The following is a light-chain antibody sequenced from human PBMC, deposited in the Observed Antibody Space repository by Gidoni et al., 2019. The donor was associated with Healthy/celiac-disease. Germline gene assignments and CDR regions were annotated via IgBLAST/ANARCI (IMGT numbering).Light chain of an antibody. Sequence: QSVLTQPPPAYGTPGQRVTISCSGSSSNIGSNYVYWYQQLPGTAPKLLIYSNNQRPSGVPDRFSGSKSGTSASLAISGLRSEDEADYYCAAWDDSLSVVFGGGTKLTVL. CDR3: AAWDDSLSVV. V-gene: IGLV1-47*02. CDR1: SSNIGSNY. CDR2: SNN. J-gene: IGLJ2*01.